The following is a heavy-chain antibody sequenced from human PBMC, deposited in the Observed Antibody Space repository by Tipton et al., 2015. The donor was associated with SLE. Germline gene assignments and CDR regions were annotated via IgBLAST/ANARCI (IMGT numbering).Heavy chain of an antibody. CDR1: GGSISSGGYY. J-gene: IGHJ4*02. Sequence: TLSLTCTVSGGSISSGGYYWSWIRQHPGKGLEWIGYIYYSGSTYYNPSLESRLSLSVDTSNNQFSLRLESVTAADTALYYCARIVPVGGTDLWGQGKLVTVSS. V-gene: IGHV4-31*03. CDR3: ARIVPVGGTDL. CDR2: IYYSGST. D-gene: IGHD6-19*01.